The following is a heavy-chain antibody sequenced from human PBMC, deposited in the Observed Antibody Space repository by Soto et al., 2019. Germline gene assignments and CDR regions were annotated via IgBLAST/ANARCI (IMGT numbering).Heavy chain of an antibody. CDR1: GYTFASYA. V-gene: IGHV1-18*01. CDR2: ISAYNGNT. D-gene: IGHD4-17*01. CDR3: ARQTYGDYDY. Sequence: GASVKVSCKASGYTFASYAISWMRQAPGQGLEWMGWISAYNGNTNYAQKLQGRVTMTTDTSTSTAYMELRSLRSDDTAVYYRARQTYGDYDYWGQGTLVTVSS. J-gene: IGHJ4*02.